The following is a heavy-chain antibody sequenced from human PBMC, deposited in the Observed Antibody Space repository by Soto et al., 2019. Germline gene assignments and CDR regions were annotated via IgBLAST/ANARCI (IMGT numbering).Heavy chain of an antibody. CDR2: ITGSGGTL. D-gene: IGHD6-19*01. CDR1: GFTFGNFA. J-gene: IGHJ4*02. Sequence: GGSLRLSCAASGFTFGNFAMSWVRQAPGKGLEWVSAITGSGGTLYYADSVKGRFTISRDNSKNTLYLQMNSLIAEDTAVYFCAKLRAKSHIAVASDYWGQGTLVNVSS. V-gene: IGHV3-23*01. CDR3: AKLRAKSHIAVASDY.